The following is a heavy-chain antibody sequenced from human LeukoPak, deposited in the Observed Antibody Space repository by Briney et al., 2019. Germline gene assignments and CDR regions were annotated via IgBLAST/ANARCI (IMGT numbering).Heavy chain of an antibody. Sequence: SETLSLTCTVSGGYISRSSYYWGWIRQPPGKGLEWIGSTYYSGSTYYNPSLKSRVTISVDTSKSQFSLKLSSVTAADTAVYYCATSASGWYWFDPWGQGTLVTVSS. CDR1: GGYISRSSYY. CDR3: ATSASGWYWFDP. V-gene: IGHV4-39*01. D-gene: IGHD6-19*01. J-gene: IGHJ5*02. CDR2: TYYSGST.